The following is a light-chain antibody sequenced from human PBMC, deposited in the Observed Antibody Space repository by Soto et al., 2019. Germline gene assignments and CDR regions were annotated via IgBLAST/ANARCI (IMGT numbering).Light chain of an antibody. CDR2: EVS. J-gene: IGLJ1*01. V-gene: IGLV2-23*02. CDR1: SSDVGSYNL. CDR3: CSYAGSSTPLI. Sequence: QSALTQPASVSGSPGQSITISCTGTSSDVGSYNLVSWYQQHPGNAPKLMIYEVSKLPSGVSNRFSGSKSGNTASLTISGLPAEDEADYYCCSYAGSSTPLIFGTGTKLTV.